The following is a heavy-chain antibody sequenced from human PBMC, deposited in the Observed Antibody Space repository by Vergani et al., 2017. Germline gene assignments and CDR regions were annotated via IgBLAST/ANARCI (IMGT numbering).Heavy chain of an antibody. CDR2: ISYDGSNK. Sequence: QVQLVESGGGVVQPGRSLRLSCAASGFTFSSYGMHWVRQAPGKGLEWVAVISYDGSNKYYADSVKGRFTIYRDNSKKTLYLQMNSLRAEDTAVYYCAKDKGGYYLFDCWGQGTLVIVSS. J-gene: IGHJ4*02. CDR1: GFTFSSYG. CDR3: AKDKGGYYLFDC. D-gene: IGHD3-22*01. V-gene: IGHV3-30*18.